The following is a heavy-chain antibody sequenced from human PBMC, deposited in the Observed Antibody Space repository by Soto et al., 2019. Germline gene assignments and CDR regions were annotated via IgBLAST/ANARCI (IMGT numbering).Heavy chain of an antibody. CDR3: ARDEELRYFDWSNGGAFDI. Sequence: GGSLRLSCAASGFTFDDYGMSWVRQAPGKGLEWVSGINWNGGSTGYADSVKGRFTISRDNAKNSLYLQMNSLRAEDTALYYCARDEELRYFDWSNGGAFDIWGQGTMVTVSS. D-gene: IGHD3-9*01. CDR2: INWNGGST. CDR1: GFTFDDYG. V-gene: IGHV3-20*04. J-gene: IGHJ3*02.